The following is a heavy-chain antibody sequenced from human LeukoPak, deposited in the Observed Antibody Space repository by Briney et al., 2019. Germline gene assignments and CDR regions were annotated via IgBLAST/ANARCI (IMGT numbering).Heavy chain of an antibody. V-gene: IGHV3-23*01. CDR2: ISGSGGST. Sequence: GGSLRLSCAASGFTFSSYAMSWVRQAPGKGLEWVSAISGSGGSTYYADSVKGRFTISRDNSKNTLYLQMNSLRAEDTAVYHYAKGITMVRGVIITAYYFDYWGQGTLVTVSS. J-gene: IGHJ4*02. CDR1: GFTFSSYA. CDR3: AKGITMVRGVIITAYYFDY. D-gene: IGHD3-10*01.